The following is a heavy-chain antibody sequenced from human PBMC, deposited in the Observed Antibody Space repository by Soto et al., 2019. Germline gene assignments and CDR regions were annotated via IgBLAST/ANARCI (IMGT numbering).Heavy chain of an antibody. D-gene: IGHD6-19*01. V-gene: IGHV3-7*01. CDR1: GFTFSSYW. CDR3: ARVVGSGWYPSWFDP. CDR2: IKQDGSEK. Sequence: GGSLRLSCAASGFTFSSYWMSWVRQAPGKGLEWVANIKQDGSEKYYVDSVKGRFTISRDNAKNSLYLQMNSLRAEDTAVYYCARVVGSGWYPSWFDPWGPGTLVTVSS. J-gene: IGHJ5*02.